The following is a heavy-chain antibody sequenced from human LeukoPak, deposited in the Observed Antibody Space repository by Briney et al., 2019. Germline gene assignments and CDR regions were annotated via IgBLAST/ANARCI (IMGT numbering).Heavy chain of an antibody. J-gene: IGHJ3*02. V-gene: IGHV4-59*12. CDR1: GGSISSYY. D-gene: IGHD3-22*01. CDR2: IYYSGST. Sequence: PSETLSLTCTVSGGSISSYYWSWIRQPPGKGLEWIGYIYYSGSTNYNPSLKSRVTISVDTSKNQFSLKLSSVTAADTAVYYCAREDYYDSSGYYYGGAFDIWGQGTMVTVSS. CDR3: AREDYYDSSGYYYGGAFDI.